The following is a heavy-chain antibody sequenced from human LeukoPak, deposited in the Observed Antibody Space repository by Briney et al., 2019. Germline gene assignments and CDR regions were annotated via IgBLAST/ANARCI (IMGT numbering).Heavy chain of an antibody. CDR1: GLTISDSW. Sequence: PGRSLRLSCAASGLTISDSWIHWVRQAPGKGLMWVSRLASDETNKIYADSVKGRFTISRDNAKNTLYLQMNSLRVEDTGIYYCARDAGWGRLDSWGQGALVTVSS. CDR2: LASDETNK. J-gene: IGHJ4*02. CDR3: ARDAGWGRLDS. V-gene: IGHV3-74*01. D-gene: IGHD3-16*01.